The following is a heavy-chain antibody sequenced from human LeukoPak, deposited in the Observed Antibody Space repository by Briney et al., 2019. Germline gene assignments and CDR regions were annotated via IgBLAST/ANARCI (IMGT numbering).Heavy chain of an antibody. Sequence: SETLSLTCTVSGGSISSYYWSWIRQPPGKWLEWIGYIYYSGNSNYNPSLKSRVTISADTSKNEFSLKLSSVTAADTAIYYCATRSTGVAATFDSWGQGALVTVSS. D-gene: IGHD2-15*01. CDR2: IYYSGNS. J-gene: IGHJ4*02. V-gene: IGHV4-59*01. CDR3: ATRSTGVAATFDS. CDR1: GGSISSYY.